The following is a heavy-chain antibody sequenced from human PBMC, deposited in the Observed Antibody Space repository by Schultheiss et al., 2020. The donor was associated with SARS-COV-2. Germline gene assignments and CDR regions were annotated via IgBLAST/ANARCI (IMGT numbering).Heavy chain of an antibody. J-gene: IGHJ4*02. Sequence: GGSLRLSCAASGFTFSSYGMHWVRQAPGKGLEWVSGISWNSGSIGYADSVKGRFTISRDNAKNSLYLQMNSLRAEDTALYYCASSIAAAGMRGYFDYWGQGTLVTVSS. CDR1: GFTFSSYG. CDR2: ISWNSGSI. D-gene: IGHD6-13*01. CDR3: ASSIAAAGMRGYFDY. V-gene: IGHV3-9*01.